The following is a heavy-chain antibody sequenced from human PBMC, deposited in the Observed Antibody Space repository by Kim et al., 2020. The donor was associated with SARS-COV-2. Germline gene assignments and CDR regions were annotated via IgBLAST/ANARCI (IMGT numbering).Heavy chain of an antibody. CDR2: ISSSSSTI. CDR3: ARGGGYCSGGSCSYYFDY. J-gene: IGHJ4*02. Sequence: GGSLRLSCAASGFTFSSYSMNWVRQAPGKGLEWVSYISSSSSTIYYADSVKGRFTISRDNAKNSLYLQMNSLRDEDTAVYYCARGGGYCSGGSCSYYFDYWGQGTLVTVSS. CDR1: GFTFSSYS. D-gene: IGHD2-15*01. V-gene: IGHV3-48*02.